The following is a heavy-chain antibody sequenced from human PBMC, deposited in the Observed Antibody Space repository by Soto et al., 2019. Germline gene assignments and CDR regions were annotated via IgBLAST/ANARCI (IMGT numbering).Heavy chain of an antibody. V-gene: IGHV1-18*01. D-gene: IGHD2-15*01. CDR2: ISAYNGNT. CDR3: AREGGGSSYHHYNKRFGAFDI. J-gene: IGHJ3*02. Sequence: ASVKVSCKASGYTFTSYGISWVRQAPGQGLEWMGWISAYNGNTNYAQKLQGRVTMTTETSTRTAYMELRSLRSDDTAVYYCAREGGGSSYHHYNKRFGAFDIWGQGTMVTVSS. CDR1: GYTFTSYG.